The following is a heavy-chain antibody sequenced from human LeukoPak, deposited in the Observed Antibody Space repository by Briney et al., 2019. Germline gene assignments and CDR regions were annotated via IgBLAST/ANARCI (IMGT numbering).Heavy chain of an antibody. D-gene: IGHD6-19*01. CDR1: GFTFSDYY. CDR2: ISSSGSTI. J-gene: IGHJ3*02. Sequence: GGSLRLSCAASGFTFSDYYMSWIRQAPGKGLKWVSYISSSGSTIYYADSVKGRFTISRDNAKNSLYLQMNSLRAEDTAVYYCARVVSSDYAFDIWGQGTMVTVSS. V-gene: IGHV3-11*01. CDR3: ARVVSSDYAFDI.